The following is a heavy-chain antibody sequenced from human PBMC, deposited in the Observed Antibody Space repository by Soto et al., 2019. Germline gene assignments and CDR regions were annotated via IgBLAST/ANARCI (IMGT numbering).Heavy chain of an antibody. CDR2: ISYDGSNK. Sequence: QVQLVESGGGVVQPGRSLRLSCAASGFTCSSYAMHWVRQAPGKGLEWVAVISYDGSNKYYTDSVKGRFTISRDNSKNTLYLQMNSLRAEDTAVYYCARPLWRDDYNWGYFDLWGRGTLVTVSS. D-gene: IGHD4-4*01. J-gene: IGHJ2*01. CDR1: GFTCSSYA. CDR3: ARPLWRDDYNWGYFDL. V-gene: IGHV3-30-3*01.